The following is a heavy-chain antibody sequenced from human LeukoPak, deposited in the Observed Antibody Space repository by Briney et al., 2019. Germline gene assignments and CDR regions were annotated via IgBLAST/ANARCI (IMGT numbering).Heavy chain of an antibody. J-gene: IGHJ6*02. CDR1: GFTFSSYW. Sequence: PGGSLRLSCVASGFTFSSYWMSWVRQAPGKGLEWVANIKYDGSEKYYVDSVKGRFTISRDDAKNSLYLQMNSLRAEDTAVYYCVVAATGRGGLDVWGQGTTVTVSS. CDR3: VVAATGRGGLDV. CDR2: IKYDGSEK. D-gene: IGHD6-13*01. V-gene: IGHV3-7*01.